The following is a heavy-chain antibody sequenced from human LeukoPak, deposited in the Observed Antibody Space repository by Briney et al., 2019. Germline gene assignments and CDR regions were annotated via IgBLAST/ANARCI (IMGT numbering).Heavy chain of an antibody. Sequence: GGSLRLSCAASGFTFSSYAMSWVRQAPGKGLEWVSAISGSGGSTYYADSVKGRFTISRDNSKYTLYLQMNSLRAEDTAVYYCAKDPQGGSRSYYTHYFDYWGQGTLVTVSS. V-gene: IGHV3-23*01. CDR3: AKDPQGGSRSYYTHYFDY. J-gene: IGHJ4*02. CDR2: ISGSGGST. D-gene: IGHD3-10*01. CDR1: GFTFSSYA.